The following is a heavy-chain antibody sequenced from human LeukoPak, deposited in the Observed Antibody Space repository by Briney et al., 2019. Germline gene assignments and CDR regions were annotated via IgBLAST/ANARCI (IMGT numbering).Heavy chain of an antibody. CDR3: AKGFQTYAELSFDG. V-gene: IGHV3-23*01. CDR1: GFTFSYYA. CDR2: DRGSASNT. J-gene: IGHJ4*02. D-gene: IGHD4-17*01. Sequence: QPGGSLSLSCAASGFTFSYYAMSWARQAPGKVLEWVSTDRGSASNTYYADSVKGRCTISRDNSKNTLYLQMNSLRADDTAVYYCAKGFQTYAELSFDGWGQGTLVAVSS.